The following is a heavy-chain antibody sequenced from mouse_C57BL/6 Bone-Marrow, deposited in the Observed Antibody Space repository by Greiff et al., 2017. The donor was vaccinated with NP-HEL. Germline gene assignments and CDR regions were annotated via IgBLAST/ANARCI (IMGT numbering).Heavy chain of an antibody. V-gene: IGHV1-50*01. CDR2: LDPSDSYT. CDR3: ARKGDSNPPMAY. Sequence: QVQLQQPGAELVKPGASVKLSCKASGYTFPSYWMQWVKQRPGPGLEWIGELDPSDSYTNYNQKLKGKATLTVDTSSSTAYMQLSSLTSEDSAVYYCARKGDSNPPMAYWGQGTSVTVSS. J-gene: IGHJ4*01. CDR1: GYTFPSYW. D-gene: IGHD2-5*01.